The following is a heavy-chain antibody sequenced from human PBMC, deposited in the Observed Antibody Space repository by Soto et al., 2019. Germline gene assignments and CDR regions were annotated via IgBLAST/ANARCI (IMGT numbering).Heavy chain of an antibody. CDR1: DGSISSYY. V-gene: IGHV4-59*01. J-gene: IGHJ5*02. CDR2: IYYSGST. D-gene: IGHD6-25*01. Sequence: PSETLSLTCTVSDGSISSYYWSWIRQPPGKGLEWIGYIYYSGSTNYNPSLKIRVTISVDTSKNQFSLKLSSVTAADTAVYYCARPHGGSSGWDNWFDPWGQGLRSPSPQ. CDR3: ARPHGGSSGWDNWFDP.